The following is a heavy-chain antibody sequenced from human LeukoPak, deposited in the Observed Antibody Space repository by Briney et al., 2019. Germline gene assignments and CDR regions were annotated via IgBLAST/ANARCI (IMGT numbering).Heavy chain of an antibody. D-gene: IGHD4-17*01. CDR1: GFTFSNYW. Sequence: GGSLRLSCAASGFTFSNYWMSWVRQAPGKGLEWVANIKQDGSEKYYVDSVKGRFTISRDNSKNTLYLQMNSLRAEDTAVYYCARAPEYDYGDHGAFDYWGQGTLVTVSS. CDR3: ARAPEYDYGDHGAFDY. CDR2: IKQDGSEK. V-gene: IGHV3-7*01. J-gene: IGHJ4*02.